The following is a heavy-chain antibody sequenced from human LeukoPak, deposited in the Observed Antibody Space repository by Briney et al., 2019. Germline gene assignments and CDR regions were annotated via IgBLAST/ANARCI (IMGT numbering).Heavy chain of an antibody. V-gene: IGHV1-2*02. Sequence: ASVKVSCKPSGYTFTGYYMHWVRQAPGQGLEWMGWINPNSGGTNYAQKFQGRVTMTRDTSISTAYMELSRLGSDDTAVYYCARVRIAAPYYYYYGMDVWGQGTTVTVSS. CDR2: INPNSGGT. CDR3: ARVRIAAPYYYYYGMDV. J-gene: IGHJ6*02. CDR1: GYTFTGYY. D-gene: IGHD6-13*01.